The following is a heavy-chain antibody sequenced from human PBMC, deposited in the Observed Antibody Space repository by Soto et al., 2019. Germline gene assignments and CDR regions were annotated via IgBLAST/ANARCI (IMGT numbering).Heavy chain of an antibody. D-gene: IGHD6-13*01. CDR3: ARLLSSSWYEQRYYYYYMDV. CDR2: IYYTGST. Sequence: PSETLSLTCTVSGDFISSGGYYWSWIRQHPGKGLEWIGYIYYTGSTYYNPSLKSRLTISVDTSENQFSLKLSSVTAADTAVYYCARLLSSSWYEQRYYYYYMDVWGKGTTVTVSS. V-gene: IGHV4-31*03. J-gene: IGHJ6*03. CDR1: GDFISSGGYY.